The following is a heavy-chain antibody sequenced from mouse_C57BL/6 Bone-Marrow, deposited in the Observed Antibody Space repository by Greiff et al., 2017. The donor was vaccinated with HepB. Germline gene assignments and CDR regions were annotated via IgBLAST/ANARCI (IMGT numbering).Heavy chain of an antibody. D-gene: IGHD6-1*01. J-gene: IGHJ4*01. CDR3: ARNLGPLEGYAMDY. CDR1: GFSLTSYG. V-gene: IGHV2-2*01. CDR2: IWSGGST. Sequence: QVHVKQSGPGLVQPSQSLSITCTVSGFSLTSYGVHWVRQSPGKGLEWLGVIWSGGSTDYNAAFLSRLSISKDNSKSQVFFKMNSLQADDTAIYYCARNLGPLEGYAMDYWGQGTSVTVSS.